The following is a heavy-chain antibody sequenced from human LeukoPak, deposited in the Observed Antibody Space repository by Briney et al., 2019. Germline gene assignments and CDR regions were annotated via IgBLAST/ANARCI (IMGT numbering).Heavy chain of an antibody. CDR1: GLTFSIYA. J-gene: IGHJ4*02. D-gene: IGHD1-26*01. CDR2: ITSNGDST. V-gene: IGHV3-64*01. CDR3: ARGSSVGITGHYDY. Sequence: GGSLRLSCAASGLTFSIYAMHWVRQAPGKGLEYVSAITSNGDSTFYANSVKGRFTISRDNSKNTLYLQMGSLRAEDMAVYYCARGSSVGITGHYDYWGQGTLVTVSS.